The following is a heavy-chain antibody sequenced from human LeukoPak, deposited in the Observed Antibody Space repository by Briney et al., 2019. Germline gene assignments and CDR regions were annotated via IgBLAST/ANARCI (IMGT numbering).Heavy chain of an antibody. Sequence: PGGSLRLSCAASGFTVSSNYMSWVRQAPGKGLEWVSVIYSGGSTYYADSVKGRFTISRDNSKNTLYLQMNSLRAEDTAVYYCARGLKRYCSSTSCYEYYYYYMDVWGKGTTVTVSS. CDR3: ARGLKRYCSSTSCYEYYYYYMDV. CDR1: GFTVSSNY. D-gene: IGHD2-2*01. J-gene: IGHJ6*03. V-gene: IGHV3-53*05. CDR2: IYSGGST.